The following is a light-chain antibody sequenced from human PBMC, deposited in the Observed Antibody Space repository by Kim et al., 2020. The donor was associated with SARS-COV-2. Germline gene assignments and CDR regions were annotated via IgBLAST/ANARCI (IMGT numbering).Light chain of an antibody. J-gene: IGKJ1*01. V-gene: IGKV1-5*03. Sequence: ASVGDRVTLTCRASQSINARLAWYQQKPGKAPKLLISKASNLESGVPSRFSGSGSGTEFTLTISSLQPDDFATYYCQRYDTYSKTFGQGTKVDIK. CDR2: KAS. CDR3: QRYDTYSKT. CDR1: QSINAR.